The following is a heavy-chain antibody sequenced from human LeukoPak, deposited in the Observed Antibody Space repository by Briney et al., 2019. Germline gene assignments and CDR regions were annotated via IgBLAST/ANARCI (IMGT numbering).Heavy chain of an antibody. V-gene: IGHV4-59*11. Sequence: SETLSLTCTVSGGSINGHFWSWIRQPSGKGLEWIGYVSDSGTTNYNPSLNSRVTMSVDTSKNRFSLQLTSMTAADTAVYYCARDSSDFFDRSGLNFLVYWGQGILVAVSS. J-gene: IGHJ4*02. CDR3: ARDSSDFFDRSGLNFLVY. CDR2: VSDSGTT. D-gene: IGHD3-22*01. CDR1: GGSINGHF.